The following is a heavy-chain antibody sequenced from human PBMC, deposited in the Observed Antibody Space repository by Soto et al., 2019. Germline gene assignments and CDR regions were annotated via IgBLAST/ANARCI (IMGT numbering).Heavy chain of an antibody. CDR1: GFTFSSYW. Sequence: EVQLVESGGGLVQPGGSLRLSCAASGFTFSSYWMQRVRQAPGKGLVWVSRINSDGSSTSYADSVKGRFPISRDNAKDTLYMQMNSVRGEDTAVYYCAKPPKYYDSSGDDDYWGQGTLVTVSS. CDR2: INSDGSST. CDR3: AKPPKYYDSSGDDDY. D-gene: IGHD3-22*01. J-gene: IGHJ4*02. V-gene: IGHV3-74*01.